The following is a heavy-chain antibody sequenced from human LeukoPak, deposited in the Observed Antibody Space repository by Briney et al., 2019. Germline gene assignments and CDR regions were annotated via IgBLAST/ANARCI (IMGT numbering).Heavy chain of an antibody. D-gene: IGHD5-24*01. Sequence: SVKVSCKASGFTFTSSAVQWVRQARGQRLEWIGWIVVGSGNTNYAQKFQERVTITRDMSTSTAYMELSSLRSEDTAVYYCARGLVEMATRYFDLWGRGTLVTVSS. J-gene: IGHJ2*01. V-gene: IGHV1-58*01. CDR2: IVVGSGNT. CDR1: GFTFTSSA. CDR3: ARGLVEMATRYFDL.